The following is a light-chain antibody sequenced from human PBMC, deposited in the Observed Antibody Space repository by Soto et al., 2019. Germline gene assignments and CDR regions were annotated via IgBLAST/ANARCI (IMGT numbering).Light chain of an antibody. CDR3: QQYNSYSYT. CDR1: QSVNNKY. CDR2: GAS. Sequence: ILLTRSQATLSLSPGARAPLSCRASQSVNNKYLAWYQQKPGQAPRLLIYGASNRATGIPDRFSGSGSGTDFTLTISSLQPDDFATYYCQQYNSYSYTFGQGAKVDIK. V-gene: IGKV3-20*01. J-gene: IGKJ2*01.